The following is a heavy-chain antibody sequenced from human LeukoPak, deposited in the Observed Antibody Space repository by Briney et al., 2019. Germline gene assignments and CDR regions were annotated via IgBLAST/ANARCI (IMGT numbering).Heavy chain of an antibody. CDR2: INWNGGNT. CDR1: GFTFDDYG. Sequence: PGGSLRLSCAASGFTFDDYGMSWVRQAPGKGLDWVSGINWNGGNTGYADSVKGRFTISRDNAKNSLYLQMNSLRAEDTALYYCARDEVGATTREVWFDYWGQGTLVTVSS. J-gene: IGHJ4*02. CDR3: ARDEVGATTREVWFDY. V-gene: IGHV3-20*04. D-gene: IGHD1-26*01.